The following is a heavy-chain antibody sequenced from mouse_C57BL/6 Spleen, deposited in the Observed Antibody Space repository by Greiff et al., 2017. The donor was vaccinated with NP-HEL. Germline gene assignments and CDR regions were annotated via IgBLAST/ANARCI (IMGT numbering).Heavy chain of an antibody. CDR1: GFTFSSYT. J-gene: IGHJ4*01. CDR2: ISSGGDDI. V-gene: IGHV5S21*01. CDR3: ARANTVPNYYAMDY. Sequence: EVQRVESGEGLVKPGGSLKLSCAASGFTFSSYTMSWVRQTPEKRLEWVAYISSGGDDIYYADNVKGRFTITRDNTRNTLYLQTSSLKCEDTAMYYGARANTVPNYYAMDYWGQGTSVTVSS. D-gene: IGHD1-1*01.